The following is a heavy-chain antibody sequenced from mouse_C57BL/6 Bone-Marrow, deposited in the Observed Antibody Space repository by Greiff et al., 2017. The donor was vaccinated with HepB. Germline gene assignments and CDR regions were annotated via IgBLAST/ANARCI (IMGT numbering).Heavy chain of an antibody. CDR2: ISGGGGNT. Sequence: DVMLVESGGGLVKPGGSLKLSCAASGFTFSSYTMSWVRQTPEKRLEWVATISGGGGNTYYPDSVKGRFTISRDNAKNTLYLQMSSLRSEDTALYYCARRENYYGSSYGYFDVWGTGTTVTVSS. V-gene: IGHV5-9*01. CDR3: ARRENYYGSSYGYFDV. J-gene: IGHJ1*03. D-gene: IGHD1-1*01. CDR1: GFTFSSYT.